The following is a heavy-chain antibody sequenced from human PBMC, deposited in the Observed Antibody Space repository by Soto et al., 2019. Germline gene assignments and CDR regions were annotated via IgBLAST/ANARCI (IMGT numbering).Heavy chain of an antibody. V-gene: IGHV4-34*01. D-gene: IGHD2-15*01. CDR3: AVVVAATAWNWFDP. CDR2: INHSGST. J-gene: IGHJ5*02. CDR1: GGSFSGYY. Sequence: SETLSLTCAVYGGSFSGYYWSWIRQPPGKGLEWIGEINHSGSTNYNPSLKSRVTISVDTSKNQFSLKLSSVTAADTAVYYCAVVVAATAWNWFDPWGQGTLVTVSS.